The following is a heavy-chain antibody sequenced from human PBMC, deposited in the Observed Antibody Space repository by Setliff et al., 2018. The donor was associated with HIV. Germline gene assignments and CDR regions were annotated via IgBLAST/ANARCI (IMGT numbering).Heavy chain of an antibody. D-gene: IGHD2-15*01. CDR3: AKGIKWLAP. V-gene: IGHV1-69*13. J-gene: IGHJ5*02. CDR1: GGSFSSYG. CDR2: MVPVIGAA. Sequence: SVKVSCKASGGSFSSYGINWLRQAPGQGLEWMGGMVPVIGAAQYAQKFQGRVTITADESTNTAYMELSSLRSEDTAVYYCAKGIKWLAPWGQGTPVTVPQ.